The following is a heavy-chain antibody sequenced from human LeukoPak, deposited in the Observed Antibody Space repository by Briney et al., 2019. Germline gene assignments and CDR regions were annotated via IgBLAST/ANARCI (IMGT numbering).Heavy chain of an antibody. CDR1: GFTFSSYS. J-gene: IGHJ4*02. Sequence: GGSLRLSCAASGFTFSSYSMNWVRQAPGKGLEWVSSISSSSSYIYYADSVKGRFTISRDKSKNTLYLQMNSLRGEDTAVYCCARVLSVSYCDSWGQGTLVTVSS. CDR3: ARVLSVSYCDS. D-gene: IGHD2/OR15-2a*01. V-gene: IGHV3-21*04. CDR2: ISSSSSYI.